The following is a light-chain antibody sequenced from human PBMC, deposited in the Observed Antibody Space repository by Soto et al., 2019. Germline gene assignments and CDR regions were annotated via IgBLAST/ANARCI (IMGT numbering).Light chain of an antibody. Sequence: QSALTQPRSVSGSPGQSVTISCTGTSSDVGGYNYVSWYQQHPGKAPKLMIYDVSKRPSGVPDRFSGSKSGNTASLTVSGLQAEDEADYYCCSYAGSSAFYVFGAGTKVTV. CDR3: CSYAGSSAFYV. J-gene: IGLJ1*01. CDR2: DVS. CDR1: SSDVGGYNY. V-gene: IGLV2-11*01.